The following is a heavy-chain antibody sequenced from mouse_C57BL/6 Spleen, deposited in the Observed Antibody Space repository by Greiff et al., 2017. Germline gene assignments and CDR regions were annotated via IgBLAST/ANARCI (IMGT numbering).Heavy chain of an antibody. CDR1: GYAFTNYL. D-gene: IGHD2-4*01. CDR2: INPGSGGT. CDR3: ARDADYDDYFDY. J-gene: IGHJ2*01. Sequence: VQLQQSGAELVRPGTSVKVSCKASGYAFTNYLIEWVKQRPGQGLEWIGVINPGSGGTNYNEKFKGKATLTADKSSSTAYMQLSSLTSEDSAVYFCARDADYDDYFDYWGQGTTLTVSS. V-gene: IGHV1-54*01.